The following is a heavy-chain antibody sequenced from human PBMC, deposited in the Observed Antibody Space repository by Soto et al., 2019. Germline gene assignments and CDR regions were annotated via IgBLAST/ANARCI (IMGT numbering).Heavy chain of an antibody. CDR3: AREATYSSGRGMDV. CDR1: GFTFSSHW. CDR2: INSEGSSR. V-gene: IGHV3-74*01. J-gene: IGHJ4*02. D-gene: IGHD3-22*01. Sequence: EVQLVESGGGSVQPGGSLRLHCEASGFTFSSHWMYWVRQAPGKGLFWVSRINSEGSSRRYADSVNGRFTVSRDNAKNTLYLQMNSLRAEDTAVYYCAREATYSSGRGMDVWGQGTLVTVSS.